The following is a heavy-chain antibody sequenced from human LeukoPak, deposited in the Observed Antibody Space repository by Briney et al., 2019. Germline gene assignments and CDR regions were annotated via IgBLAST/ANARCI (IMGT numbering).Heavy chain of an antibody. CDR1: GGSISSSSYY. J-gene: IGHJ3*02. Sequence: SETLSLTCTVSGGSISSSSYYWGWIRQPPGKGLEWIGSIYYSGSTYYNPSLKSRVTISVDTSKNQFSLKLSSVTAADTAVYYCARDCCSSSWFDAFDIWGQGTMVTVSS. CDR3: ARDCCSSSWFDAFDI. D-gene: IGHD6-13*01. CDR2: IYYSGST. V-gene: IGHV4-39*07.